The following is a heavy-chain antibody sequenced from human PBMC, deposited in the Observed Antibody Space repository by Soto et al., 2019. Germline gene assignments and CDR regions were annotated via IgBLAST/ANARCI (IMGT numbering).Heavy chain of an antibody. J-gene: IGHJ3*02. V-gene: IGHV3-48*03. CDR2: ISSSGSPI. Sequence: PGGSLRLSCAASGFTFSSYEMNWVRQAPGKGLEWVSYISSSGSPIYYADSVKGRFTISRDNAKSSLYLQMNSLRAEDTAVYYCARDGNPAIAVAVFLDAFDIWGLGTMVTVSS. D-gene: IGHD6-19*01. CDR1: GFTFSSYE. CDR3: ARDGNPAIAVAVFLDAFDI.